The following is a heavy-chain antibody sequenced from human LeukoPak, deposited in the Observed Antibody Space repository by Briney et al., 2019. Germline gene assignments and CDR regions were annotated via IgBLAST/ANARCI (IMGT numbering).Heavy chain of an antibody. Sequence: IPGGSLRLSCAASGFIFSSYSMNWVRQAPGKGLEWVSSISSSSIYIYYADSVKGRFTISRDNAKNSLYLQMNSLRVEDTAVYYCAGGSGWLIDYWGQGTLVTVSS. CDR3: AGGSGWLIDY. CDR1: GFIFSSYS. CDR2: ISSSSIYI. D-gene: IGHD5-12*01. V-gene: IGHV3-21*01. J-gene: IGHJ4*02.